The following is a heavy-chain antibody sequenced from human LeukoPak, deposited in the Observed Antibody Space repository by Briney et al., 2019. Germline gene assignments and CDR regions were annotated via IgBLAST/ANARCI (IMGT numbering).Heavy chain of an antibody. J-gene: IGHJ5*02. CDR1: GYTFSNSY. CDR2: MNPKSGGT. V-gene: IGHV1-2*02. D-gene: IGHD1-26*01. Sequence: ASVKVSCKASGYTFSNSYTHWVRQAPGQGLEWMGSMNPKSGGTKYAQKFQGRVSMTGDTSISTAYMELASLTSDDTAVYYCARAGGRSWFDPWGQGTLVTVSS. CDR3: ARAGGRSWFDP.